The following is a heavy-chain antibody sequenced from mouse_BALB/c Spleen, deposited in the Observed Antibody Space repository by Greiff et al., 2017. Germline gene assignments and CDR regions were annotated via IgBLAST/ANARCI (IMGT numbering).Heavy chain of an antibody. V-gene: IGHV1S132*01. CDR1: GYTFTSYW. CDR3: ARGDWFAY. J-gene: IGHJ3*01. Sequence: VQLQQSGAELVKPGASVKLSCKTSGYTFTSYWIQWVKQRPGQGLGWIGEIFPGTGTTYYNEKFKGKATLTIDTSSSTAYMQLCSLTSEDSAVYFCARGDWFAYWGQGTLVTVSA. CDR2: IFPGTGTT.